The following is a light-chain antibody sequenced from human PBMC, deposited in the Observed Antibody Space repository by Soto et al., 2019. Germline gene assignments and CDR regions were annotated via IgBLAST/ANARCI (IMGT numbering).Light chain of an antibody. J-gene: IGKJ2*01. V-gene: IGKV4-1*01. CDR2: WAS. Sequence: DFVMTQSPDSLAVSLGERATFNCKSSQSVLYNSNKKNYLAWYQKKSGQPPKLLIYWASTRESGVPDRFSGSVSGTDFNLTISNLQAEDVAVYYCQQYYSAPRYTFGQGTKLEIK. CDR3: QQYYSAPRYT. CDR1: QSVLYNSNKKNY.